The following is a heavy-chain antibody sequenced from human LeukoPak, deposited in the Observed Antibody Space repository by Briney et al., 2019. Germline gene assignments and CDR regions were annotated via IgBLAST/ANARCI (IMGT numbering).Heavy chain of an antibody. CDR1: GGSISSSCYY. J-gene: IGHJ5*02. D-gene: IGHD6-13*01. CDR3: ATRGGYSSSWYRWFDP. CDR2: IYYSGRT. V-gene: IGHV4-39*01. Sequence: SETLSLTCTVSGGSISSSCYYWGWIRQPPGKGLEWIGNIYYSGRTYYNSSLESRVTISVDTSKNQFSLKLSSVTAADTAVYYCATRGGYSSSWYRWFDPWGQGTLVTVSS.